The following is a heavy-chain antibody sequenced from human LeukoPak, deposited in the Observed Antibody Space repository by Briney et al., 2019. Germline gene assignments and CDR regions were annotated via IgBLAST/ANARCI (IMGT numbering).Heavy chain of an antibody. CDR3: TTDTRD. Sequence: GGSLRLSCAASGFTFSKVWMSWVRQAPGKGLEWVARIKSKNDGGTIDYAAPVEGRFTISRDDSKNTLYLQMNSLKTEDTAVYYCTTDTRDWGQGTLVTVSP. CDR2: IKSKNDGGTI. V-gene: IGHV3-15*01. CDR1: GFTFSKVW. J-gene: IGHJ1*01.